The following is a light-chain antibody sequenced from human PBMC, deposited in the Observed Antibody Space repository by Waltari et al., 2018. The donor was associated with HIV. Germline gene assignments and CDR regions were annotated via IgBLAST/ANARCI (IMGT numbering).Light chain of an antibody. V-gene: IGKV1-NL1*01. J-gene: IGKJ1*01. CDR2: LAS. CDR1: QGISNF. CDR3: QQYYNTPPWT. Sequence: DIQMTQSPSSLSASVGYRVTITCRASQGISNFLAWYQQKPGKAPRLLLSLASKLVSGVPSRFSGSGSGTDYTLTISSLQPEDFATYYCQQYYNTPPWTFGQGTKVEIK.